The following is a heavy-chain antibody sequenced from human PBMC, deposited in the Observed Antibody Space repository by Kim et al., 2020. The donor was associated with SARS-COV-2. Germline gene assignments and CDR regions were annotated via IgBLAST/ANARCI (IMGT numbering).Heavy chain of an antibody. CDR2: IYSGGST. J-gene: IGHJ6*02. CDR3: ARAPRIAAVEWFYYYYGMEV. CDR1: GFTVSSNY. D-gene: IGHD6-13*01. V-gene: IGHV3-53*01. Sequence: GGSLRLSCAASGFTVSSNYMSWVRQAPGKGLEWVSVIYSGGSTYYADSVKGRFTISRDNSKNTLYLQMNSLRAEDTAVYYCARAPRIAAVEWFYYYYGMEVWGQGTTVTVSS.